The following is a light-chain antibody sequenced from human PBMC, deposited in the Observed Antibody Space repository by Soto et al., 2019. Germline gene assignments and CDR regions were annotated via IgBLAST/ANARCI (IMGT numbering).Light chain of an antibody. V-gene: IGKV3-20*01. CDR2: GVS. CDR1: QNLNSNF. CDR3: QQYGSSPPFT. Sequence: ETVLTQSSGTLSLSPGERATLSCRASQNLNSNFLAWYQQKPGQAPRLLIYGVSNRATGIPDRFSGSGSGTAFTLTISRLEPEDFAVYYCQQYGSSPPFTFGPGTKVDIK. J-gene: IGKJ3*01.